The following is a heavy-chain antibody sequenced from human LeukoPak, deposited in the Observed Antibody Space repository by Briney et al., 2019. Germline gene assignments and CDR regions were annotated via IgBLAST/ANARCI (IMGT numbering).Heavy chain of an antibody. CDR2: VDHTGST. D-gene: IGHD4-11*01. CDR1: DDSITMYY. Sequence: PETLSLTCTVSDDSITMYYWTRIRQPPGKGLEWIGYVDHTGSTKFNPSLNGRVSVSRDTSNNFFSLRLRSVTAADTAVYFCARGRVSSSTWYSTYYYFFYMDFWGKGTTVTVSS. J-gene: IGHJ6*03. CDR3: ARGRVSSSTWYSTYYYFFYMDF. V-gene: IGHV4-59*01.